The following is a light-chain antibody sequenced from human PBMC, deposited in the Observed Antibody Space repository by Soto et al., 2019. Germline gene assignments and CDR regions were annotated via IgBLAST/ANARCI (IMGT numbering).Light chain of an antibody. CDR2: EVS. CDR3: FSFTTDWTHV. CDR1: SSDIGVYNY. V-gene: IGLV2-14*01. J-gene: IGLJ1*01. Sequence: QSALTQPASVSGSPGQSITISCTGSSSDIGVYNYVSWFQQYPGKAPKLIISEVSNRPSGVSNRFSGSKSGTAASLTISGLQTEDEADYFCFSFTTDWTHVFGTGTKLTVL.